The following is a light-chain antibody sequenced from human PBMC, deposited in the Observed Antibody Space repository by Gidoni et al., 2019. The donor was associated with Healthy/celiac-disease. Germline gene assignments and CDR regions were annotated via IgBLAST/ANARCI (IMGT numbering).Light chain of an antibody. CDR3: SSYAGSNNPVV. CDR1: SSDVGGYNY. V-gene: IGLV2-8*01. CDR2: EGS. Sequence: QSSLTQPPSPSGSPRQSVTISCTGTSSDVGGYNYLSWYQQHPGKAPKLMIYEGSKRPSGVPDRFVGSKSGNTASLTVSGLQAEDEADYYCSSYAGSNNPVVFGGGTKLTVL. J-gene: IGLJ2*01.